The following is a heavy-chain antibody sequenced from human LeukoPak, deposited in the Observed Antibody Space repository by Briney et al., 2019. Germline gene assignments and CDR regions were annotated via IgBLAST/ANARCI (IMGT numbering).Heavy chain of an antibody. D-gene: IGHD6-13*01. V-gene: IGHV3-7*05. CDR2: IKEDGSEK. Sequence: PGGSLRLPCAASGFTFRTSWMSWVRQAPGKGLEWVANIKEDGSEKYYVDSVKGRFTVSRDNAKSSLYLQMSSLRAEDTAIYYCARIFTAGTWSPFDYWGQGSLVTVSS. J-gene: IGHJ4*02. CDR3: ARIFTAGTWSPFDY. CDR1: GFTFRTSW.